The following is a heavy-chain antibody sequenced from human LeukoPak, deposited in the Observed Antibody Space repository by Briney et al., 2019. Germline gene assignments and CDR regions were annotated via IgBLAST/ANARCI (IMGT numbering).Heavy chain of an antibody. CDR2: IYTSGST. D-gene: IGHD3-9*01. CDR3: ARGWYYDILTGYYNGFDY. Sequence: PSETLSLTCTVSGGSISSYYWSWIRQPAGKGLEWIGRIYTSGSTNYNPSLKSRVTMSVDTSKNQFSLKLSSVTAADTAVYCCARGWYYDILTGYYNGFDYWGQGTLVTVSS. J-gene: IGHJ4*02. V-gene: IGHV4-4*07. CDR1: GGSISSYY.